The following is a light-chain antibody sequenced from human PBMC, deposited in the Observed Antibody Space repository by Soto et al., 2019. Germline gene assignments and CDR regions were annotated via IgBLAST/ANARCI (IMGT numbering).Light chain of an antibody. CDR2: DAS. CDR1: HNIERW. J-gene: IGKJ1*01. V-gene: IGKV1-5*01. Sequence: IQMTQSPSTLSASVGDRVTITCRASHNIERWMAWYQQKPGKAPSLLIFDASTLHSGVPSRFSGSGSGTDFTLTISSLQPDNFATYYCQQFAISTTFGQGTKVDIK. CDR3: QQFAISTT.